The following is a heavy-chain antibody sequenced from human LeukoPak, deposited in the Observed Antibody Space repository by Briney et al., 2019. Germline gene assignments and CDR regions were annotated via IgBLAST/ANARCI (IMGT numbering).Heavy chain of an antibody. CDR3: ARGPQRYSSGWYFFDY. CDR2: FYYTGTT. D-gene: IGHD6-19*01. CDR1: GGSISNFY. Sequence: SETLSLTCSVSGGSISNFYWSWIRQAPGKGLEWIGYFYYTGTTKYNPSLQSRVTISVDTSKNQFSLNLKSVTATDTAVYYCARGPQRYSSGWYFFDYWGQGTLVTVSS. J-gene: IGHJ4*02. V-gene: IGHV4-59*08.